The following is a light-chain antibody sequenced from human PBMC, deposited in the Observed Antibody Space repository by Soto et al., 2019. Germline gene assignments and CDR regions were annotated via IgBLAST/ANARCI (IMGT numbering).Light chain of an antibody. J-gene: IGKJ1*01. V-gene: IGKV1-5*03. CDR3: QQYNSYSWT. CDR2: EAS. Sequence: MTQSPATLSVAPGESATLSCRASQSVNRWLAWYQQKPGKAPKLLIYEASSLESGVPSRFGGSGSGTEFTLTISSLQPDDFAIYYCQQYNSYSWTFGQGTKVDIK. CDR1: QSVNRW.